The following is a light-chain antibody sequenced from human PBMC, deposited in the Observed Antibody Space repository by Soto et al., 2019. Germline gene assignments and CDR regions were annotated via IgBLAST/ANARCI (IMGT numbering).Light chain of an antibody. CDR3: MQALLTPGWT. CDR1: QSLLHSNGYNY. V-gene: IGKV2-28*01. Sequence: DLVMTQSPLSLPVTPGEPASISCRSSQSLLHSNGYNYLDWYLQKPGQSPQLLIYLGSNRASGVPDRFSGSGSGTDFTLKISRVEAEDVGVYYCMQALLTPGWTFGQGTKVEIK. J-gene: IGKJ1*01. CDR2: LGS.